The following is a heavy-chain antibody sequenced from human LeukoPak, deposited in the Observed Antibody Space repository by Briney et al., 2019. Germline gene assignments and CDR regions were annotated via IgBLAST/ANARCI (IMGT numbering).Heavy chain of an antibody. V-gene: IGHV4-59*01. J-gene: IGHJ3*02. CDR1: GGSINSYY. CDR3: ARDGHCSSTSCLGGIDAFDI. CDR2: IYYSGST. D-gene: IGHD2-2*01. Sequence: PSETLSLTCTVSGGSINSYYWSWIRQPPGKGLEWIGYIYYSGSTNYNPSLKSQVTISVDTSKNQFSLKLSSVTAADTAVYYCARDGHCSSTSCLGGIDAFDIWGQGTMVTVSS.